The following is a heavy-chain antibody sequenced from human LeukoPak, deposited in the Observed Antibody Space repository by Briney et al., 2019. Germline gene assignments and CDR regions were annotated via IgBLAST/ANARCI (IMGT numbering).Heavy chain of an antibody. CDR3: ARDTGKLLDY. CDR2: ISSSSSTI. Sequence: GGSLRLSCAASGFTVSSNYMSWVRQAPGKGLEWVSYISSSSSTIYYADSVKGRFTISRDNAKNSLYLQMNSLRAEDTAVYYCARDTGKLLDYWGQGTLVTVSS. D-gene: IGHD3-10*01. V-gene: IGHV3-48*04. CDR1: GFTVSSNY. J-gene: IGHJ4*02.